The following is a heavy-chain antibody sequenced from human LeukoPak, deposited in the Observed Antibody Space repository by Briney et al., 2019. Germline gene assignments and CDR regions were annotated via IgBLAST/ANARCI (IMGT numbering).Heavy chain of an antibody. Sequence: GGSLRLSCAASGFTFSSHAMSWVRQAPRKGLEWVSAISGNGGSTYYADSVKGRFTIYRDNSKNTLYLQMDSLRVDDTAVYYCARGNPTVVYWGQGTLVTVSS. D-gene: IGHD1-14*01. V-gene: IGHV3-23*01. J-gene: IGHJ4*02. CDR1: GFTFSSHA. CDR2: ISGNGGST. CDR3: ARGNPTVVY.